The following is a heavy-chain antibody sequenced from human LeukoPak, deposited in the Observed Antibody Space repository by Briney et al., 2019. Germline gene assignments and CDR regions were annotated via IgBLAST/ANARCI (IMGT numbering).Heavy chain of an antibody. CDR2: IYYSGST. V-gene: IGHV4-39*01. J-gene: IGHJ1*01. Sequence: SETLSLTCTVSGGSISSSSYYWGWIRQPPRKGLEWIGSIYYSGSTYYNPSLKSRVTISVDTSKNQFSLKLSSVTAADTAVYYCARSILSVADGRLGYFHRWGQGSLVTVSS. CDR1: GGSISSSSYY. D-gene: IGHD2-21*01. CDR3: ARSILSVADGRLGYFHR.